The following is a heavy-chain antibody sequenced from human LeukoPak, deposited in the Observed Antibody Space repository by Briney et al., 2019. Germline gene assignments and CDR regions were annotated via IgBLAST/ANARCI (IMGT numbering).Heavy chain of an antibody. J-gene: IGHJ4*02. Sequence: GGSLRLSCAASGFTFSSYWMSWVRQAPGKGLEWVANIKQDGSEKYYVDSVKGRFTISGDNAKNSLFLQMNSLRAEDTAIYFCANGRAAHLFDYWGRGTLVTVSS. V-gene: IGHV3-7*01. D-gene: IGHD2-15*01. CDR3: ANGRAAHLFDY. CDR2: IKQDGSEK. CDR1: GFTFSSYW.